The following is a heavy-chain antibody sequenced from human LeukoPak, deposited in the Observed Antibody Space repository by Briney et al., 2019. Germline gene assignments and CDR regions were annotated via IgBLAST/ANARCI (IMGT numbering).Heavy chain of an antibody. V-gene: IGHV1-2*06. D-gene: IGHD3-3*01. J-gene: IGHJ4*02. CDR1: GYTFTGYY. CDR3: ARVRITIFGVVTALDY. CDR2: INPNSGGT. Sequence: ASVKVSCKASGYTFTGYYMHWVRQAPGQGLEWMGRINPNSGGTNYAQKFQGRVTMTRDTSISTAYMEPSRLRSHDTAVYYCARVRITIFGVVTALDYWGQGTLVTVSS.